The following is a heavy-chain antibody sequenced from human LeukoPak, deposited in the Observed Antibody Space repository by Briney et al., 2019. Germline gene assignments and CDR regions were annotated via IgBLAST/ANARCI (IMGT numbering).Heavy chain of an antibody. CDR2: ISVRDDST. D-gene: IGHD2-2*01. Sequence: PGGSLRLSCAVSGFTSSDYTMNWVRQAPGRGLEWVAGISVRDDSTYYADSVKGRFTMSRDNSNNMLYLQMNSLKAEDTAVYYCAKDRYCSSTNCPYDYWGQGTLVTVSS. V-gene: IGHV3-23*01. J-gene: IGHJ4*02. CDR1: GFTSSDYT. CDR3: AKDRYCSSTNCPYDY.